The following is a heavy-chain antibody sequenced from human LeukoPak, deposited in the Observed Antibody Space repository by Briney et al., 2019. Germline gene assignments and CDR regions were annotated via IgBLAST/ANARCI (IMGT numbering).Heavy chain of an antibody. CDR2: MNPNSGDT. J-gene: IGHJ4*02. CDR1: GYTFTGYY. Sequence: ASVKVSCKASGYTFTGYYMHWVRQAPGQGLEWMGWMNPNSGDTNYVQKFQGRVTMTRDTSIPTAYMELSRLTSDDTAVYYCARKKDRAMVNELDFWGQGTLVTVSS. V-gene: IGHV1-2*02. D-gene: IGHD5-18*01. CDR3: ARKKDRAMVNELDF.